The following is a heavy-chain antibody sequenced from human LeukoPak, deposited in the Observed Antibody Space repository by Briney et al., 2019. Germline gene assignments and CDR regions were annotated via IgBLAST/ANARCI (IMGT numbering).Heavy chain of an antibody. CDR2: ISSSSSYI. CDR1: GFTLSSYS. Sequence: GGSLRLSCAASGFTLSSYSMNWVRQAPGKGLEWVSSISSSSSYIYYADSVKGRFTISRDNAKNSLYLQMNSLRAEDTAVYYCARDYSSSWYYFDYWGQGTLVTVSS. J-gene: IGHJ4*02. D-gene: IGHD6-13*01. CDR3: ARDYSSSWYYFDY. V-gene: IGHV3-21*01.